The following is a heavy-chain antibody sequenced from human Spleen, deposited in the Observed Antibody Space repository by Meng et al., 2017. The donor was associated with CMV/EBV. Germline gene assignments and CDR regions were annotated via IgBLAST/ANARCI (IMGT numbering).Heavy chain of an antibody. CDR1: GYTCGSYW. V-gene: IGHV5-51*01. Sequence: CEGSGYTCGSYWIAWVRQRPGKGLEWMGLVYPGDSDTRYSLSFQGQVTISVDRSISTAYLQWSSLKASDSAMYYCARAVSTWSNLDYWGQGTLVTVSS. J-gene: IGHJ4*01. CDR3: ARAVSTWSNLDY. CDR2: VYPGDSDT. D-gene: IGHD1-14*01.